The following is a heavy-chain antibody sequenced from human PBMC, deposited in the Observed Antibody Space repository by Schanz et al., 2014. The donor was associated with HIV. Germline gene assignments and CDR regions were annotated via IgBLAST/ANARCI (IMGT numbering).Heavy chain of an antibody. D-gene: IGHD1-26*01. J-gene: IGHJ4*02. CDR1: GYTFTGYY. V-gene: IGHV1-69*01. CDR3: ATGPGLVGAIDY. CDR2: IIPMYGTA. Sequence: QVQLVQSGAEVTKPGSSVKVSCKASGYTFTGYYMHWVRQAPGQGLEWMGGIIPMYGTANYAQRFQGRVTITADDSISTAYMEVSSLRSEDTAVYYCATGPGLVGAIDYWGQGTLVTVSS.